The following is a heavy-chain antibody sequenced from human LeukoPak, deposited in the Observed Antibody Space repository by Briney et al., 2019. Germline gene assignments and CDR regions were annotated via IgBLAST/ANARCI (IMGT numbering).Heavy chain of an antibody. CDR3: ARDTKSYDSSGYYYFDY. J-gene: IGHJ4*02. D-gene: IGHD3-22*01. CDR2: IHYSGVT. CDR1: GASIRSYY. Sequence: SETLSLICTVSGASIRSYYWNWIRQPPGKGLEWIGYIHYSGVTDYNPSLRSRVTISVDTYNKQFSLQLMSVTAADTAVYYCARDTKSYDSSGYYYFDYWGQGTLVTVCS. V-gene: IGHV4-59*01.